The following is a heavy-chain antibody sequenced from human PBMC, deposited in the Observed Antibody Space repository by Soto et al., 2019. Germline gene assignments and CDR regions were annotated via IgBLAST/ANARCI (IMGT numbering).Heavy chain of an antibody. CDR3: ARASIWAVVAAESNDY. Sequence: SETLSLTCAVYGGSFSGYYWSWIRQPPGKGLEWIGEINHSGSTNYNPSLKSRVTISVDTSKNQFSLKLSSVTAADTAVYYCARASIWAVVAAESNDYWGQGTLVTVSS. CDR2: INHSGST. V-gene: IGHV4-34*01. D-gene: IGHD2-15*01. J-gene: IGHJ4*02. CDR1: GGSFSGYY.